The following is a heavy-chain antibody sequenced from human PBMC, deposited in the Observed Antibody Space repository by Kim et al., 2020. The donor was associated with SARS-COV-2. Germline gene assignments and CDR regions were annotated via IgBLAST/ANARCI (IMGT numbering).Heavy chain of an antibody. CDR3: TRISVEDSGTYGWFAP. J-gene: IGHJ5*02. V-gene: IGHV4-31*03. D-gene: IGHD3-10*01. Sequence: SETLSLTCTVSGGSISSAGYYWNWLRQLPGKGLEWIGYMSYSGISNYNPPLRSRVFISLDASKSQFSVELSSVTAADTAVYCCTRISVEDSGTYGWFAP. CDR1: GGSISSAGYY. CDR2: MSYSGIS.